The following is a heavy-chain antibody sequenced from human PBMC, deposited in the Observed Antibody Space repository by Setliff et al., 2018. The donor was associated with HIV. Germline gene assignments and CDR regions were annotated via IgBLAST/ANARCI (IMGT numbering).Heavy chain of an antibody. J-gene: IGHJ4*02. V-gene: IGHV4-39*01. Sequence: SSETLSLTCTVSGASISSHNSYWGWIRQSPGKGLEWIASIRSSGDTYYNPSLQSRVIISVDTSNNQISLKLTSVTAADTAVYYCTIPASSLAPNWGRGTQVTVSS. CDR2: IRSSGDT. CDR1: GASISSHNSY. CDR3: TIPASSLAPN.